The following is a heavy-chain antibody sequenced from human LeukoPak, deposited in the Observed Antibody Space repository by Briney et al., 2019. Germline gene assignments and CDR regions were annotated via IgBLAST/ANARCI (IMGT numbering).Heavy chain of an antibody. V-gene: IGHV1-2*02. J-gene: IGHJ4*02. D-gene: IGHD6-19*01. CDR3: ARSSELYSSGWYSYFDY. CDR2: INPNSGGT. CDR1: GYTFTGSY. Sequence: GASVKVSCKASGYTFTGSYMHWVRQAPGQGLEWMGWINPNSGGTNYAQKFQGRVTMTRDTSISTAYMELSRLRSDDTAVYYCARSSELYSSGWYSYFDYWGQGTLVTVSS.